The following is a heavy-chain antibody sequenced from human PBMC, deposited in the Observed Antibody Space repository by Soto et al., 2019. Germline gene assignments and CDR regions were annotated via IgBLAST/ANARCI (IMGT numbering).Heavy chain of an antibody. V-gene: IGHV4-34*01. Sequence: QVQLQQWGAGLLKPSETLSLTCAVYGGSFSGYYWSWIRQPPGKGLEWIGEINPSGSTTYSPSLKRRVTLSVDTSKNQFSLKLSSVTAADTAVYYCVREGIYCASTNCYGGFFVLWGRGTLVTVSS. CDR3: VREGIYCASTNCYGGFFVL. D-gene: IGHD2-2*01. CDR1: GGSFSGYY. CDR2: INPSGST. J-gene: IGHJ2*01.